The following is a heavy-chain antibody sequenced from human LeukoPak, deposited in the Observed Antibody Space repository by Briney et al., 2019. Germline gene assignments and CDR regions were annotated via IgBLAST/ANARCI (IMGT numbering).Heavy chain of an antibody. J-gene: IGHJ3*02. CDR3: ARGPSSAAGSGDAFDI. V-gene: IGHV6-1*01. Sequence: SQSLSLTCAISGDSVSSNSAAWNWIRQSPSRGLEWLGRTYYRSKWYNDYAVSVKSRITINPDTSKNQFSLQLNSVTPEDTAVYYCARGPSSAAGSGDAFDIWGQGTMVAVSS. CDR1: GDSVSSNSAA. D-gene: IGHD6-13*01. CDR2: TYYRSKWYN.